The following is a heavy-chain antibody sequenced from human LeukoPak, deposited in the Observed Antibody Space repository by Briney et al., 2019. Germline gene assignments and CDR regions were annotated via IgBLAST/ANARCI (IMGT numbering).Heavy chain of an antibody. V-gene: IGHV3-48*03. Sequence: GGSLRLSCGASGFTFSSYEMIWVRQAPGKGLEWISYVGSSGDTIYYADSVEGRFTISRDNAKNSLYLQMNSLRAEDTAVYYCARDARSGPYFDYWGQGTLVTVSS. CDR1: GFTFSSYE. CDR3: ARDARSGPYFDY. CDR2: VGSSGDTI. J-gene: IGHJ4*02.